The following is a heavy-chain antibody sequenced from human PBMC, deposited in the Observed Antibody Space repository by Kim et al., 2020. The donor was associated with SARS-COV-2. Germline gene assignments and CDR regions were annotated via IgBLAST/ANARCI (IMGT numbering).Heavy chain of an antibody. J-gene: IGHJ4*02. CDR3: ARVSRDSSGYYSSY. Sequence: AQKFQGRVTITADKSTSTAYMELSSLRSEDTAVYYCARVSRDSSGYYSSYWGQGTLVTVSS. V-gene: IGHV1-69*04. D-gene: IGHD3-22*01.